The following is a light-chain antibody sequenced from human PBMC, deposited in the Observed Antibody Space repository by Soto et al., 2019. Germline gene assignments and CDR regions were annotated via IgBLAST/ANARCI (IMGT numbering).Light chain of an antibody. Sequence: QSVLTQPASVSGSPGQSITISCTGTSSDGGGYNYVSWYQQHPGKAPKLMIYEVSNRPSGVSNRFSGSKSGNTASLTISGLXAEDEADYYCSSYTSSSTPYVFGTGTKVTLL. CDR3: SSYTSSSTPYV. CDR1: SSDGGGYNY. CDR2: EVS. J-gene: IGLJ1*01. V-gene: IGLV2-14*01.